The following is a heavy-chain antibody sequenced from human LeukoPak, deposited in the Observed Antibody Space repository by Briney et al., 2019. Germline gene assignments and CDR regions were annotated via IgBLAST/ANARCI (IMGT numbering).Heavy chain of an antibody. V-gene: IGHV3-53*01. D-gene: IGHD3-10*01. CDR1: GFTVSNNY. J-gene: IGHJ4*02. CDR3: ARERWGSGVSADY. CDR2: IYSGGST. Sequence: PGGSLRLSCAASGFTVSNNYMSWVRQAPGKGLEWVSIIYSGGSTFYADSVKGRFTISRDISKNTLYLQMNSLRAEDTAVYYCARERWGSGVSADYWGQGTLVTVSS.